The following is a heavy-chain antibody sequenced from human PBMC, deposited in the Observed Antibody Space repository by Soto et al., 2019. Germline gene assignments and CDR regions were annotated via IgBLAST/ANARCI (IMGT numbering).Heavy chain of an antibody. CDR2: IFNNGST. Sequence: SETLSLTCSVSGGSVSSASYNWCWIRQPPGRGLEWIGYIFNNGSTSYNPSLESRVTISVDTSKNQFSLKLSSVTAADTAVYYCAITGDYVWGSYRSYYFDYWGQGTLVTVSS. V-gene: IGHV4-61*01. CDR1: GGSVSSASYN. J-gene: IGHJ4*02. D-gene: IGHD3-16*02. CDR3: AITGDYVWGSYRSYYFDY.